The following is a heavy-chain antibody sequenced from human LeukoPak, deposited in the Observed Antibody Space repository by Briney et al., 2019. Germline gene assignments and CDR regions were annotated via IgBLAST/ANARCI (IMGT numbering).Heavy chain of an antibody. CDR1: GFTFSRSW. CDR2: IKQDGSEK. J-gene: IGHJ4*02. Sequence: GGSLRLSCAASGFTFSRSWMSWVRQAPAKGLEWVANIKQDGSEKYYVDSVKGRFTISRDNAKNSLYLQMNSLRAGDAAVYYCAKAPVTTCSGAYCYPFDYWSQGTLVTVSS. D-gene: IGHD2-15*01. V-gene: IGHV3-7*03. CDR3: AKAPVTTCSGAYCYPFDY.